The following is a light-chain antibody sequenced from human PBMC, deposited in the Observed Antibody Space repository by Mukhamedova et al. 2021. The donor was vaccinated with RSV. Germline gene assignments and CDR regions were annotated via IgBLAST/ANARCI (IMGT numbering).Light chain of an antibody. CDR1: SLRSYY. J-gene: IGLJ2*01. CDR2: GKN. CDR3: NSRDSSSNHVV. Sequence: GQTVRITCQGDSLRSYYASWYQQKPGQAPVLVIYGKNNRPSGIPDRFSGSSSRNTASLTITGAQAEDEADYYCNSRDSSSNHVVF. V-gene: IGLV3-19*01.